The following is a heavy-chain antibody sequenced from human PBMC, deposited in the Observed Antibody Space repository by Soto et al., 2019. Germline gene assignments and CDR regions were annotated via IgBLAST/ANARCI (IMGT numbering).Heavy chain of an antibody. V-gene: IGHV4-31*03. CDR1: GGSISSGGYY. D-gene: IGHD3-10*01. J-gene: IGHJ6*02. Sequence: SETLSLTCTVSGGSISSGGYYWSWIRQHPGKGLEWIGYIYYSGSTYYNPSLKSRVTISVDTSKNQSSLKLSSVTAADTAVYYCARDKVRGVNSYYYYYYGMDVWGQGTTVTVSS. CDR2: IYYSGST. CDR3: ARDKVRGVNSYYYYYYGMDV.